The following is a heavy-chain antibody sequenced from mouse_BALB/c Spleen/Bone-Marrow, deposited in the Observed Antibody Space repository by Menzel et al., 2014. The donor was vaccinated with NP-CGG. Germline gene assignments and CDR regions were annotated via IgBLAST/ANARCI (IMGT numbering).Heavy chain of an antibody. CDR2: INPSNGGP. V-gene: IGHV1S16*01. CDR3: TRGRRDAMDY. J-gene: IGHJ4*01. CDR1: GYTFTSYY. Sequence: VQLQQSGAELVKPGASVKLSCKASGYTFTSYYMYWVKQRPGHSLEWIGAINPSNGGPNINEKCKSKATLTVDKSSSTAYMQLSSLTSEDSAVYYCTRGRRDAMDYWGQGTSVT.